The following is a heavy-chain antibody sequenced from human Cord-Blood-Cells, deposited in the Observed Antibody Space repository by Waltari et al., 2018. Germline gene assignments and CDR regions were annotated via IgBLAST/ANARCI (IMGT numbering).Heavy chain of an antibody. D-gene: IGHD5-12*01. V-gene: IGHV2-5*01. Sequence: QITLKESGPTLVKPTQTLTLTCTFSGFSLSTSGVGVGWIRQPPGKALEWLALIYWNDDKRYSPSLKSRLTITKDTSKNQVVLTMTNMDPVDTATYYCVHSLSGYDSCDYWGQGTLVTVSS. CDR2: IYWNDDK. CDR3: VHSLSGYDSCDY. CDR1: GFSLSTSGVG. J-gene: IGHJ4*02.